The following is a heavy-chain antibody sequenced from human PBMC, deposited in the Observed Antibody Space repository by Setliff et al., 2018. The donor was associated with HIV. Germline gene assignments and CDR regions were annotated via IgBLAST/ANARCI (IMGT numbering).Heavy chain of an antibody. J-gene: IGHJ4*02. CDR2: INHNGGF. CDR3: VRGANFYTPRKRIFDY. Sequence: SETLSLTCAVYGASLSPYFWHWIRQSPGKGLEWIGEINHNGGFNYSPSLESRLTMSVDTPRNQVSLNLSAVTAADTAIYYCVRGANFYTPRKRIFDYWGQGMSVTVSS. D-gene: IGHD3-3*01. CDR1: GASLSPYF. V-gene: IGHV4-34*01.